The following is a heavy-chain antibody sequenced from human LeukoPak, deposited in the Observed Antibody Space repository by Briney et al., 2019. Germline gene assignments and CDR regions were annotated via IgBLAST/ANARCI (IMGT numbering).Heavy chain of an antibody. CDR3: ARDPSLAVAGIRLFDY. D-gene: IGHD6-19*01. Sequence: GASVKVSCKTSGYTFTNYGISWVRQAPGQGLEWMGWTSGYNGNPRYAQKVQGRVTMTTDTSTNTAYMEVNSLRSDDTAIYYCARDPSLAVAGIRLFDYWGQGTLVIVSS. J-gene: IGHJ4*02. V-gene: IGHV1-18*01. CDR2: TSGYNGNP. CDR1: GYTFTNYG.